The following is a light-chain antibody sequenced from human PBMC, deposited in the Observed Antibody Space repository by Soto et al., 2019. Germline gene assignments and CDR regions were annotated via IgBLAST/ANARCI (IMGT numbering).Light chain of an antibody. J-gene: IGKJ3*01. CDR3: QQLNTYPLFT. CDR1: QDISRY. Sequence: DIQLTHSPSFLSASVGDRVTITCRASQDISRYLAWYQQKAGKAPKLLIYAASTLQKGVPSRFSGSGSGTEFTLTNSSLQPDDFATYYCQQLNTYPLFTFGPGTEVDI. V-gene: IGKV1-9*01. CDR2: AAS.